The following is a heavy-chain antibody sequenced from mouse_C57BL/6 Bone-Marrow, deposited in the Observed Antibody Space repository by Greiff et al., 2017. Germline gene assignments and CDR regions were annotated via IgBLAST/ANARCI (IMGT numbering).Heavy chain of an antibody. Sequence: EVQLQESGPGLVKPSQSLSLTCSVTGYSITSGYYWNWIRQFPGNKLEWMGYISYDGSNNYNPSLKNRSSITRDTSKNQFFLKLKSVTTEDTATYYCAIRTGQATAGFGGWGQGTLVTV. D-gene: IGHD3-2*02. J-gene: IGHJ3*01. CDR2: ISYDGSN. CDR3: AIRTGQATAGFGG. V-gene: IGHV3-6*01. CDR1: GYSITSGYY.